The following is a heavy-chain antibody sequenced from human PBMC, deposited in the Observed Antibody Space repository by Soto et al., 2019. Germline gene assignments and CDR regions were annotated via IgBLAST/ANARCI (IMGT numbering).Heavy chain of an antibody. J-gene: IGHJ4*02. Sequence: GASVKVSCKASGYTFTSYGISWVRQAPGQGLEWMGWISAYNGNTNYAQKLQGRVTMTTDTSTSTAYMELRSLRSDDTAVYYCARAQGQWLVGAPFDYWGQGTLVTVSS. CDR3: ARAQGQWLVGAPFDY. CDR1: GYTFTSYG. D-gene: IGHD6-19*01. CDR2: ISAYNGNT. V-gene: IGHV1-18*04.